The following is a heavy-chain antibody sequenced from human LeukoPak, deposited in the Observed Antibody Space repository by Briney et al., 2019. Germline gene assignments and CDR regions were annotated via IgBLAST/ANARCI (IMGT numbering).Heavy chain of an antibody. CDR3: AKDRLSSIAAQFDP. D-gene: IGHD6-6*01. J-gene: IGHJ5*02. CDR1: GFTFDDYA. Sequence: PGRSLRLSCAASGFTFDDYAMHWVRQAPGKGLEWVSGISWNSGSIGYADSVKGRFTISRDNAKNSLYLQMNSLRAEDTALYYCAKDRLSSIAAQFDPWGQGTLVTVSS. CDR2: ISWNSGSI. V-gene: IGHV3-9*01.